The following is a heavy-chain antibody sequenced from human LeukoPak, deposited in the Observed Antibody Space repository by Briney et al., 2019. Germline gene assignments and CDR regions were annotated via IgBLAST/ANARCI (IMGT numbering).Heavy chain of an antibody. J-gene: IGHJ4*02. Sequence: SETLSLTCTVSGGSISSYYWSWIRQPPGKGLEWIGYIYYSGSTNYNPSLKSRVTISVDTSKNQFSLKLSSVTAADTAAYYCARDRSGVTPYYFDYWGQGTLVTVSS. D-gene: IGHD4-23*01. CDR1: GGSISSYY. CDR3: ARDRSGVTPYYFDY. V-gene: IGHV4-59*01. CDR2: IYYSGST.